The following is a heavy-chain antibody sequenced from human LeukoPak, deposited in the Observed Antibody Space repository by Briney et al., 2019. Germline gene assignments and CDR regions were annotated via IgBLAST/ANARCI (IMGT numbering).Heavy chain of an antibody. CDR3: ASPPSRYCSSTSCYINS. CDR1: GFTFSDYY. Sequence: GGSLRLSCAPSGFTFSDYYMSWIREAPGTGLGWGSYISSSGSSIYYADSVMGRFTISRDNAKNSLYLQMNSLRGEDTAVYYCASPPSRYCSSTSCYINSWGQGTLVTVSS. J-gene: IGHJ4*02. V-gene: IGHV3-11*01. D-gene: IGHD2-2*02. CDR2: ISSSGSSI.